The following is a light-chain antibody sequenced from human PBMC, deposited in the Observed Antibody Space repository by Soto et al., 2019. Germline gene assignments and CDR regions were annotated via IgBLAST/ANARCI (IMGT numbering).Light chain of an antibody. Sequence: EIVLTQSPGTLSLSPGERATLSCRASQSVSSSYLAWYQQKPGQAPRLLIYGASRRATGIPDRFSGSGSGTGFLLAISRLEPEDFAVYYCQEYGSSPPWTFGQGTKVEI. J-gene: IGKJ1*01. CDR3: QEYGSSPPWT. V-gene: IGKV3-20*01. CDR1: QSVSSSY. CDR2: GAS.